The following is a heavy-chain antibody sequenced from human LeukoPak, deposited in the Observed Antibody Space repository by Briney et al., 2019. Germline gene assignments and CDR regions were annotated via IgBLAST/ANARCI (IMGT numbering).Heavy chain of an antibody. CDR3: AREGYYYDSSGYSSYYFDY. J-gene: IGHJ4*02. Sequence: PGGSLRLSCAASGFTVSSNYMSWVRQAPGKGLKWVSVIYSGGSTYYADSVKGRFTISRDNSKNTLYLQMNSLRAEDTAVYYCAREGYYYDSSGYSSYYFDYWGLGTLVTVSS. CDR2: IYSGGST. V-gene: IGHV3-53*01. D-gene: IGHD3-22*01. CDR1: GFTVSSNY.